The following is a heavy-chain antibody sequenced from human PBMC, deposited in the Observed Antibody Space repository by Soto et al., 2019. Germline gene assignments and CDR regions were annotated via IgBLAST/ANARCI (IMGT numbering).Heavy chain of an antibody. V-gene: IGHV1-8*01. D-gene: IGHD6-13*01. J-gene: IGHJ4*02. Sequence: ASVKVSCKASGYTFTSYNINWVRQAPGQGLEWVAGSTSNSGNSDYAQKFQGRVTITADESTSTAYMELRSLRSEDTAVYYCARDVRSSWPLGYWGQGTPVTVSS. CDR2: STSNSGNS. CDR3: ARDVRSSWPLGY. CDR1: GYTFTSYN.